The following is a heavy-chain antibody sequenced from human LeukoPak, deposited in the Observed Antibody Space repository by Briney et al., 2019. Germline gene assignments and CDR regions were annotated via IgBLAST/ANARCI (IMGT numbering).Heavy chain of an antibody. CDR1: GGSFSGYY. V-gene: IGHV4-34*01. CDR2: INHSGST. CDR3: ARGRYCSGGSCFEDYYFDY. Sequence: SETLSLTCAIYGGSFSGYYWSWIRQPPGKGLEWIGEINHSGSTNYNPSLKSRVTISVDTSKNQFSLKLSSVTAADTAVYYCARGRYCSGGSCFEDYYFDYWGQGTLVTVSS. J-gene: IGHJ4*02. D-gene: IGHD2-15*01.